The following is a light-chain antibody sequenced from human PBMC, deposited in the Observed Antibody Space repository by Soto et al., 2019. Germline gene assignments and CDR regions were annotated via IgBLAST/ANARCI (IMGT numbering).Light chain of an antibody. Sequence: HSVLSEPAWVTGSPAESITISSNGTSSDVGGYNYVSWYQQHPGKTPKLMIYEVSNRPSGVSNRFSGSKSGNTASLTISGLQAEDEADYYCSSYTISDTRVFGTGTKVTVL. CDR2: EVS. J-gene: IGLJ1*01. V-gene: IGLV2-14*01. CDR3: SSYTISDTRV. CDR1: SSDVGGYNY.